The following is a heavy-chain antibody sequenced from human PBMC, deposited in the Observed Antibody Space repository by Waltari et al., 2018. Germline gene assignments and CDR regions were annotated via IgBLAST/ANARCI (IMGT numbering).Heavy chain of an antibody. J-gene: IGHJ4*02. D-gene: IGHD3-10*02. CDR1: GFTFSSYA. Sequence: QVQLVESGGGVVQPGRSLRLSCAASGFTFSSYAMHWVRQAPGKGREWVAVISYDGSNKYYADSVKGRFTISRDNSKNTLYLQMNSLRAEDTAVYYCARGPYYFRPAPIFYWGQGTLVTVSS. CDR2: ISYDGSNK. V-gene: IGHV3-30-3*01. CDR3: ARGPYYFRPAPIFY.